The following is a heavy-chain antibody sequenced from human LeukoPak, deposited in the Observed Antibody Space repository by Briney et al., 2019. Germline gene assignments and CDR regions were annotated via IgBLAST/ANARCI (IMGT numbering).Heavy chain of an antibody. V-gene: IGHV1-69*04. CDR3: ARGSGGSGSYEGWFDP. CDR1: GGTFSSYA. J-gene: IGHJ5*02. CDR2: IIPILGIA. D-gene: IGHD3-10*01. Sequence: ASVKVSCKASGGTFSSYAISWVRQAPGQGLGWMGRIIPILGIANYAQKFQGRVTITADKSTSTAYMELSSLRSEDTAVYYCARGSGGSGSYEGWFDPWGQGTLVTVSS.